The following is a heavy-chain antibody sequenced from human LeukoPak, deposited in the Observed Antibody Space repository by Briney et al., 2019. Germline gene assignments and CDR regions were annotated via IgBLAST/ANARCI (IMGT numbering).Heavy chain of an antibody. Sequence: SETLSLTCTVSGGSISSYYWSWIRQPPGKGLEWIGYIYYSGSTNYNPSLKSRVTISVDTSKNQFSLKLSSVTAADTAVYYCARSGSSWYFPGFFDPWGQGTLVTVSS. CDR2: IYYSGST. J-gene: IGHJ5*02. V-gene: IGHV4-59*01. D-gene: IGHD6-13*01. CDR1: GGSISSYY. CDR3: ARSGSSWYFPGFFDP.